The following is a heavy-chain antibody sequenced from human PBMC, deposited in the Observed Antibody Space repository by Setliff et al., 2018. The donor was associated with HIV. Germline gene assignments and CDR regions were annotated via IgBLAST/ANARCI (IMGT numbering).Heavy chain of an antibody. CDR2: IYYSGST. J-gene: IGHJ6*02. CDR1: GGSISTYY. V-gene: IGHV4-59*01. D-gene: IGHD3-3*01. CDR3: ARAEGATYYNFSYYYGMDV. Sequence: SETLSLTCTVSGGSISTYYWSWIRQPPGKGLEWIGYIYYSGSTNYNPSLKGRVTISVDTSKNQFSLKLSSVTAADTAVYYCARAEGATYYNFSYYYGMDVWGQGTTVTVSS.